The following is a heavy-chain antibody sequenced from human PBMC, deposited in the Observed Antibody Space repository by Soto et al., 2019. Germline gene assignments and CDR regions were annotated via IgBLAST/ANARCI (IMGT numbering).Heavy chain of an antibody. Sequence: GGSLRLSCTASGFTFGDXXMSXXXQAPGKGLEWVGXIGTKAYGAPTEYAAYVKARFTISRYDSKSIAYLQMNSLKTEDTAVYYCTSPGRRVDTILYFDYWGQGTLVTVSS. J-gene: IGHJ4*02. D-gene: IGHD5-12*01. CDR3: TSPGRRVDTILYFDY. V-gene: IGHV3-49*03. CDR1: GFTFGDXX. CDR2: IGTKAYGAPT.